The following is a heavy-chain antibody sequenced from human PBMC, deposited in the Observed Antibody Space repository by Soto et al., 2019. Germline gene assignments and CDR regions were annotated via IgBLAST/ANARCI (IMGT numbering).Heavy chain of an antibody. Sequence: GSVKVSCKASGYTFTSYGISWVRQAPGRGLEWMGWISAYNGNTNYAQKLQGRVTMTTDTSTSTAYMELRSLRSDDTAVYYCATSQGYGDYFDYWGQGTLVTVSS. CDR3: ATSQGYGDYFDY. CDR1: GYTFTSYG. CDR2: ISAYNGNT. V-gene: IGHV1-18*01. D-gene: IGHD4-17*01. J-gene: IGHJ4*02.